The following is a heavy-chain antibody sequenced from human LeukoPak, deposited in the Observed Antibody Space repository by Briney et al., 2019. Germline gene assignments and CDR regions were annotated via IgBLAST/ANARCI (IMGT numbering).Heavy chain of an antibody. CDR1: GGSISSGGYY. CDR3: ARDRSPSMIVPGY. V-gene: IGHV4-30-2*01. J-gene: IGHJ4*02. D-gene: IGHD2-2*01. CDR2: IYESGST. Sequence: PSQTLSLTCTVSGGSISSGGYYWSWIRQPPGKGLEWIGYIYESGSTYYNPSLKSRVTISIDRSKNQFSLKLSSVTAADTAVYYCARDRSPSMIVPGYWGQGTLVTVSA.